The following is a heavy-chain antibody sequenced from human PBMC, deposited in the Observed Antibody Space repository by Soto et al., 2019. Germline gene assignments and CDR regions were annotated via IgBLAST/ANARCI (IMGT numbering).Heavy chain of an antibody. J-gene: IGHJ4*02. D-gene: IGHD6-13*01. Sequence: GGSLRLSCAASGVTFRNFAMSWVRQSPGKGLEWVSAISGSGDSTYHADSVKGRFTISRDNTKDTLYLQMNSLKAEDTAVFYCAKGSRNSRPYYFDYWGQGALVTVSS. V-gene: IGHV3-23*01. CDR3: AKGSRNSRPYYFDY. CDR2: ISGSGDST. CDR1: GVTFRNFA.